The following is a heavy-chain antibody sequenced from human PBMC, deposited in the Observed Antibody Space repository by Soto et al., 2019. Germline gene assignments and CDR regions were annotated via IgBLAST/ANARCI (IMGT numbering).Heavy chain of an antibody. CDR1: GFTFSDHY. J-gene: IGHJ6*02. Sequence: QVQLVESGGGLAKPGESLRLSCAASGFTFSDHYMSWIRQAPGKGLEWISYINPSGTYTHYADSVKGRFTMSRDNAENLLYLQMNSLRAEDTALYFYARGHHSMDVWGQGATVTVSS. V-gene: IGHV3-11*06. CDR3: ARGHHSMDV. CDR2: INPSGTYT.